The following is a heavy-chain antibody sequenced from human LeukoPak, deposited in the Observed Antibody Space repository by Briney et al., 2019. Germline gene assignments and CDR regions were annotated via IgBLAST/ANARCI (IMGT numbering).Heavy chain of an antibody. J-gene: IGHJ4*02. CDR2: IKQDGREK. D-gene: IGHD3-9*01. V-gene: IGHV3-7*01. CDR3: AKYLYDILTGFSYKAYCFDY. Sequence: GGTLRLSCAASGFTFSSYWMSWVRQAPGKGLECVANIKQDGREKYYVDSVKGRFTIYRDNSKNTLYLQMNTLRAEDTALYYCAKYLYDILTGFSYKAYCFDYWGQGTLVTVSS. CDR1: GFTFSSYW.